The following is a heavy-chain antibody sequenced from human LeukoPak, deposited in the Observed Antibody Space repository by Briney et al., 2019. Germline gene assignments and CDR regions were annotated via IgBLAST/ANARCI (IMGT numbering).Heavy chain of an antibody. CDR2: ISAYNGNT. J-gene: IGHJ4*02. CDR3: ARDEISGYSYGHPFDY. D-gene: IGHD5-18*01. V-gene: IGHV1-18*01. CDR1: DYTFTSYG. Sequence: GASVKVSCKASDYTFTSYGISWVRQAPGQGLEWMGWISAYNGNTNYAQKLQGRVTMTTDTSTSTAYMELRSLRSDDTAVYYCARDEISGYSYGHPFDYWGQGTLVTVSS.